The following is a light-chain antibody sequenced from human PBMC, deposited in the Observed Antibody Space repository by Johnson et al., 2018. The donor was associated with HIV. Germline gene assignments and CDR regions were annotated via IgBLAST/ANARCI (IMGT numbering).Light chain of an antibody. Sequence: QSVLTQPPSVSAAPGQTVTISCSGSSSNVGLNYVSWYQQLPGTAPKLLIYQNNKRPSGIPDRFSGSKSGTSATLGITGLQTGDEADYYCGTWDSRLSSYVFRTGTKVTVL. CDR3: GTWDSRLSSYV. CDR2: QNN. V-gene: IGLV1-51*02. J-gene: IGLJ1*01. CDR1: SSNVGLNY.